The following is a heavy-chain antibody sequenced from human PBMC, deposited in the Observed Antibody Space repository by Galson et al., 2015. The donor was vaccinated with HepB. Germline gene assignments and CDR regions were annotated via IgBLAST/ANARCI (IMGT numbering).Heavy chain of an antibody. CDR1: GFTFSSYA. D-gene: IGHD2-2*01. CDR3: AKDLRGRRTYIVVVPAAIGDV. CDR2: ISGSGGST. V-gene: IGHV3-23*01. Sequence: SLRLSCAASGFTFSSYAMSWVRQAPGKGLEWVSAISGSGGSTYYADSVKGRFTISRDNSKNTLYLQMNSLRAEDTAVYYCAKDLRGRRTYIVVVPAAIGDVWGQGTTVTVSS. J-gene: IGHJ6*02.